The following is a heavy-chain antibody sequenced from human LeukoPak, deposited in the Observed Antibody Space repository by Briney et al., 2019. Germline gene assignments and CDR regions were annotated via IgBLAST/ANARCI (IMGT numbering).Heavy chain of an antibody. V-gene: IGHV3-30-3*01. Sequence: GRSLRLSCAASGFTFSSYAMHWVRQAPGKGLEWVAVISYDGSNKYYADSVKGRFTISRDNSKNTLYLQVNSLRAEDTAVYFCAKDVPAAYFDYWGQGTLVTVSS. CDR1: GFTFSSYA. CDR2: ISYDGSNK. J-gene: IGHJ4*02. D-gene: IGHD2-2*01. CDR3: AKDVPAAYFDY.